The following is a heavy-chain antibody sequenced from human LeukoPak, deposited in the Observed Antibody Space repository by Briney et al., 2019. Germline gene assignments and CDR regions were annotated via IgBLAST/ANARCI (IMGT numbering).Heavy chain of an antibody. CDR2: IRCSSSYI. CDR1: GFTFSSYS. Sequence: GGSLRLSCAASGFTFSSYSMNCVRQAPGEGLEWVSSIRCSSSYIYYADSVKGRFTISRDNSKNSLYLQMNSLRAEDTAVYYCVRSFGVDIYWGQGTLVTVSS. V-gene: IGHV3-21*01. J-gene: IGHJ4*02. D-gene: IGHD3-3*01. CDR3: VRSFGVDIY.